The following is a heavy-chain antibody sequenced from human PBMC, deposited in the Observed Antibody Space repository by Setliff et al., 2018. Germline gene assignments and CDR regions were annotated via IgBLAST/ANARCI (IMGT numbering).Heavy chain of an antibody. D-gene: IGHD3-22*01. V-gene: IGHV1-69*05. CDR2: INPSGGST. J-gene: IGHJ6*03. CDR3: AREGVDSRSSTDYRYYMDV. CDR1: GDSFSNYA. Sequence: GASVKVSCKASGDSFSNYAISWVRQAPGQGLEWMGIINPSGGSTNYAQKFQGRVTIITDESTTTAYMELSSLRSDDTAVYYCAREGVDSRSSTDYRYYMDVWGKGTTVTVSS.